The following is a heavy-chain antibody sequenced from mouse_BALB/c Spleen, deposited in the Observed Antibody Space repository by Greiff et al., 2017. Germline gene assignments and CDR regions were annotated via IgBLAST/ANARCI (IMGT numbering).Heavy chain of an antibody. CDR3: ARTGDYAMDY. CDR2: IRNKANGYTT. Sequence: EVQRVESGGGLVQPGGSLRLSCATSGFTFTDYYMSWVRQPPGKALEWLGFIRNKANGYTTEYSASVKGRFTISRDNSQSILYLQMNTPRAEDSATYYCARTGDYAMDYWGQGTSVTVSS. D-gene: IGHD4-1*01. CDR1: GFTFTDYY. V-gene: IGHV7-3*02. J-gene: IGHJ4*01.